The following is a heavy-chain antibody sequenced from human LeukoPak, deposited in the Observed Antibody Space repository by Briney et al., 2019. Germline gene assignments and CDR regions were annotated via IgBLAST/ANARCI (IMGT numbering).Heavy chain of an antibody. D-gene: IGHD3-10*01. V-gene: IGHV3-30-3*01. CDR2: TSSDLNVK. CDR3: AREGYYGSGSPPSLYFDY. CDR1: GFTFRNYV. Sequence: GGSLRLSCAASGFTFRNYVIHWVRQAPGKGLEWVAVTSSDLNVKLYADSVKGRFTISRDNSRSTLYLQMNSLRPEDTAIYYCAREGYYGSGSPPSLYFDYWGQGTLVTVSS. J-gene: IGHJ4*02.